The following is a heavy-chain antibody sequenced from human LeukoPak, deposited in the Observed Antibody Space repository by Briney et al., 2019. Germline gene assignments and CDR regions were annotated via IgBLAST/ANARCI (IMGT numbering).Heavy chain of an antibody. V-gene: IGHV3-48*01. CDR3: ATVSYCSSTSCPGIDY. CDR1: GFTFSSYS. J-gene: IGHJ4*02. D-gene: IGHD2-2*01. CDR2: ISSSSSTI. Sequence: LPGGSLRLSCAASGFTFSSYSMNWVRQAPGKGLEWVSYISSSSSTIYYADSVKGRFTISRDNAKNSLYLQMNSLRAEDTAVYYCATVSYCSSTSCPGIDYWGQGTLVTVSS.